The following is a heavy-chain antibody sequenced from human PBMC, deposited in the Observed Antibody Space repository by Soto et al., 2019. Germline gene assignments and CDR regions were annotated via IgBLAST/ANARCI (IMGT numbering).Heavy chain of an antibody. CDR1: GYTFTSYG. V-gene: IGHV1-18*01. CDR3: ARGRYGEY. Sequence: QVHLVQSGAEVKKPGASVKVSCKASGYTFTSYGITWVRQAPGQGLEWMGWISAHNGNTDYAQKLQGRAIVTRDTSTSTAYMELRSLRSDDTAVYYCARGRYGEYWGQGALVTVSS. CDR2: ISAHNGNT. J-gene: IGHJ4*02. D-gene: IGHD3-10*01.